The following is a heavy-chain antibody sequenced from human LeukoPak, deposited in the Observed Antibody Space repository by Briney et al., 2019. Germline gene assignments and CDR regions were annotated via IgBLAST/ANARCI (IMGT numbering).Heavy chain of an antibody. Sequence: GASVKVSCKASGGTFSSYAISWVRQAPGRGLEWMGGIIPIFGTANYAQKFQGRVTITTDESTSTAYMELSSLRSEDTAVYYCASGGDYGDYGDYWGQGTLVTVSS. CDR1: GGTFSSYA. V-gene: IGHV1-69*05. CDR2: IIPIFGTA. CDR3: ASGGDYGDYGDY. J-gene: IGHJ4*02. D-gene: IGHD4-17*01.